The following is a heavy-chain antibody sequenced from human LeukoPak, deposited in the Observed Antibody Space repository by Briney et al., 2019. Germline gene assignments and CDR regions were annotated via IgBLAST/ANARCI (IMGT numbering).Heavy chain of an antibody. CDR1: GGSFSGYY. CDR3: ASEDGYNDY. D-gene: IGHD5-24*01. CDR2: INHSGST. J-gene: IGHJ4*02. V-gene: IGHV4-34*01. Sequence: SETLSLTCAVYGGSFSGYYWSWIRQPPGKGLEWIGEINHSGSTNYNQSLKSRVTISVDTSKNQFSLKLSSVTAADTAVYYCASEDGYNDYWGQGSLVTVSS.